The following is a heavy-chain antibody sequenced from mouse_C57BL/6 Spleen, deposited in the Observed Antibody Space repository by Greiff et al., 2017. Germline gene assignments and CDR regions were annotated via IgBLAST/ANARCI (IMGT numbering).Heavy chain of an antibody. V-gene: IGHV1-50*01. CDR1: GYTFTSYW. CDR2: IDPSDSYT. Sequence: QVQLQQPGAELVKPGASVKLSCKASGYTFTSYWMPWVKQRPGQGLEWIGEIDPSDSYTNYNPKFKGKATLPVDTSSSTAYMQLSSLTSEDSAVYCCARDLRRGYFDVWGTGTTVTVSS. J-gene: IGHJ1*03. CDR3: ARDLRRGYFDV. D-gene: IGHD1-1*01.